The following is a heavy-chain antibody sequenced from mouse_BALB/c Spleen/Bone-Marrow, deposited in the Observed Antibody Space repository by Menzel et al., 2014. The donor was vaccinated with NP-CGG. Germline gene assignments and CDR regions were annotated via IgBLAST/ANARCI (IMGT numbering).Heavy chain of an antibody. J-gene: IGHJ2*01. CDR1: SYTFTSYW. CDR2: IYPGNSDT. Sequence: EVQLQQSGTVLARPGASVKMSCKASSYTFTSYWMHWVKQRPGQDLEWIGAIYPGNSDTSYNQKFKGKAKLTAVTSTSTAYIELSSLTNEDTAVYYCTSDYDDYWGQGTTLTVSS. D-gene: IGHD2-4*01. CDR3: TSDYDDY. V-gene: IGHV1-5*01.